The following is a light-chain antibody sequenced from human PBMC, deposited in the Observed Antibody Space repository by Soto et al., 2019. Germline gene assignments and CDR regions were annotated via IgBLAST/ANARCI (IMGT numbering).Light chain of an antibody. Sequence: AVTHPASLSGAPGDSVTISCTGTSSDVGGYNYVSWYQQQSGKAPKLMIHEASNRPSGVSNRFSGSKSGNTASLTISGLQAEDEADYYCSSYTSSRAYVFGIGTKVTV. J-gene: IGLJ1*01. CDR2: EAS. CDR1: SSDVGGYNY. V-gene: IGLV2-14*01. CDR3: SSYTSSRAYV.